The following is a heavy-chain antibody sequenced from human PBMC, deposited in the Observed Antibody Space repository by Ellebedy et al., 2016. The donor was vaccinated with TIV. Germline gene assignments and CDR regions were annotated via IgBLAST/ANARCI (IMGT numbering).Heavy chain of an antibody. J-gene: IGHJ3*02. CDR1: NDSISNGGYY. CDR3: ARPRLGRRAFDI. CDR2: IYNSVST. V-gene: IGHV4-31*03. D-gene: IGHD1-26*01. Sequence: MPSETLSLTCTVSNDSISNGGYYWSWIRQLQGKGLVWIGYIYNSVSTYYNPSLKSRVTISGHTSKNQFSLKLRSVTAADTSVYYCARPRLGRRAFDIWGQGTMVTVSS.